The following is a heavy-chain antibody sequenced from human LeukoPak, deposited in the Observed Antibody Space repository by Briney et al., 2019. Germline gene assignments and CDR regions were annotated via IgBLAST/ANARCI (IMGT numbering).Heavy chain of an antibody. CDR2: TRNKVNSYTT. Sequence: GGSLRLSCAASGFTFSDHYIDWVRQAPGKGLEWVARTRNKVNSYTTAYAASVTGRFTVSRDDSSSSVYLQMNSLKIEDTAVHYCARSMYGEGRRIIDFDYWGQGSLLTVSS. D-gene: IGHD4/OR15-4a*01. V-gene: IGHV3-72*01. CDR1: GFTFSDHY. CDR3: ARSMYGEGRRIIDFDY. J-gene: IGHJ4*02.